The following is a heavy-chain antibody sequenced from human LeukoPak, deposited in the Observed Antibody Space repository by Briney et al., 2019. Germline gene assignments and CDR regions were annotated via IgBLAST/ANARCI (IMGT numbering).Heavy chain of an antibody. Sequence: EGSLRLSCAASGFTFSSYSMNWVRQAPGKGLEWVSSISSSSSYIYYADSVKGRFTISRDNAKNSLYLQMNSLRAEDTAVYYCASGDGYNYQSSAEYFQHWGQGTLVTVSS. CDR3: ASGDGYNYQSSAEYFQH. V-gene: IGHV3-21*01. D-gene: IGHD5-24*01. CDR2: ISSSSSYI. CDR1: GFTFSSYS. J-gene: IGHJ1*01.